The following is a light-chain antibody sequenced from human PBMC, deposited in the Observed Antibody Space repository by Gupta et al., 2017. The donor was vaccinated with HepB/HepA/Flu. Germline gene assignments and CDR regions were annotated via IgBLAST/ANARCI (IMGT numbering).Light chain of an antibody. Sequence: SALPRPASVSGSPGQSITISCTGTSTDVGTYNLVSWYQQDPGKVPKIMIYMVNQRPAGVADRFSGSKSGNTSSLTISGRQEEDEADYYSCSVGDVGTLVFGGGTKLTVL. CDR1: STDVGTYNL. CDR2: MVN. V-gene: IGLV2-23*02. CDR3: CSVGDVGTLV. J-gene: IGLJ3*02.